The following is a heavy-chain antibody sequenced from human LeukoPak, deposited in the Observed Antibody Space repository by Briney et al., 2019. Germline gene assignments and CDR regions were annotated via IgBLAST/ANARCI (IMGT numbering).Heavy chain of an antibody. CDR3: ARCGYSYGSEFDY. J-gene: IGHJ4*02. V-gene: IGHV4-59*01. D-gene: IGHD5-18*01. CDR1: GGSISSYY. Sequence: SETLSLTCTVSGGSISSYYWSWIRQPPGKGLEWIGYIYYSGSTNYNPSLKSRVTISVDTSKNQFSLKLRSVTTADTAVYYCARCGYSYGSEFDYWGQGTLVTVSS. CDR2: IYYSGST.